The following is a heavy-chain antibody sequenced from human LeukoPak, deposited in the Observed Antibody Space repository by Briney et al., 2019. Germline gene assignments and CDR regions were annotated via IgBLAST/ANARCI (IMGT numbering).Heavy chain of an antibody. CDR2: IYTSGST. CDR1: GGSISSGSYY. J-gene: IGHJ6*03. Sequence: PSQTLSLTCTVSGGSISSGSYYWSWIRQPAGKGREWIGRIYTSGSTNYNPSLKSRVTISVDTSKNQFSLKLSSVTAADTAVYYCARVPFEYSSSAGVYYYYMDVWGKGTTVTVSS. D-gene: IGHD6-6*01. CDR3: ARVPFEYSSSAGVYYYYMDV. V-gene: IGHV4-61*02.